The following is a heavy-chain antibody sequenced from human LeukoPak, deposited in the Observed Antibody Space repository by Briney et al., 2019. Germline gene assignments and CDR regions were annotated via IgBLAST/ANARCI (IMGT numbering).Heavy chain of an antibody. Sequence: TGGSLRLSCAASGFTFTTYWMHWVRQGPGKGLVWVSGINSDGSTTTYADSVKGRFSISRDNAKDTLYLQMNSLRGDDTAVYYCVREVVDSFGIYSCYMDVWGKGTTVTVSS. V-gene: IGHV3-74*01. CDR1: GFTFTTYW. D-gene: IGHD5-18*01. CDR3: VREVVDSFGIYSCYMDV. J-gene: IGHJ6*03. CDR2: INSDGSTT.